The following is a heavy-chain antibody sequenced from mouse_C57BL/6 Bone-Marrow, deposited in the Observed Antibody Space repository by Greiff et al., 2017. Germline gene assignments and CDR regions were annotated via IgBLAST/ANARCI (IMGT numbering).Heavy chain of an antibody. J-gene: IGHJ1*01. V-gene: IGHV1-77*01. D-gene: IGHD1-1*01. CDR2: ICPGNSST. Sequence: VQLQESGAELVKPGASVKLSCKASGYTFINYDINWVRQRPGQGLAWIGWICPGNSSTKYKEKFKGKATLTTDKSSSTAYMQLSRLTSEDSAVYFCSISPADGSSWYFDVWGAGTTVTVSA. CDR1: GYTFINYD. CDR3: SISPADGSSWYFDV.